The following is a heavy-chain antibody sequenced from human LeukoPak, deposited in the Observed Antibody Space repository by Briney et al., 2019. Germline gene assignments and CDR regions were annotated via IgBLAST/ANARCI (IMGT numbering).Heavy chain of an antibody. CDR2: IYPADSDA. CDR1: GYSFANHW. Sequence: RGESLKISCKGSGYSFANHWIGWVRQMPGKGLEWMGVIYPADSDARYSPSFQGQVTISADRSISTAYLQWSSLKASDTAMYYCARPRLLSSSYQFEYWGQGTLVTVSS. D-gene: IGHD6-6*01. CDR3: ARPRLLSSSYQFEY. V-gene: IGHV5-51*01. J-gene: IGHJ4*02.